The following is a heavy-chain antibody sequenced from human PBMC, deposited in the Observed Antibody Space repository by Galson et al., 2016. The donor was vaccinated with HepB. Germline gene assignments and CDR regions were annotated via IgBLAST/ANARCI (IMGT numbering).Heavy chain of an antibody. J-gene: IGHJ5*02. CDR1: GGSFRNNY. CDR3: ARAKRPPRSSSFGYSWFAP. D-gene: IGHD3-3*01. Sequence: SETLSLTCAVYGGSFRNNYWTWIRQSPEKGLEWIGDINESGGSNYNPSFDSPVTISLDTAKNQFSLNMYSVTAADTGVYYCARAKRPPRSSSFGYSWFAPWGQGTPVIVSS. CDR2: INESGGS. V-gene: IGHV4-34*01.